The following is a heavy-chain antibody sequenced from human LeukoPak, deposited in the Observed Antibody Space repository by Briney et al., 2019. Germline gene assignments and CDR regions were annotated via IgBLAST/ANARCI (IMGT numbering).Heavy chain of an antibody. CDR3: ATLHSSGSFFDY. D-gene: IGHD6-19*01. V-gene: IGHV1-24*01. J-gene: IGHJ4*02. Sequence: ASVSVSCKVSGYTLTELSIHWVRQTPGKGLEWMGDFDPENGETIYAQTFQGRVTMTEDTSTDTAYMELSTLRSEDTSVYYCATLHSSGSFFDYWGQRTLVTVSS. CDR1: GYTLTELS. CDR2: FDPENGET.